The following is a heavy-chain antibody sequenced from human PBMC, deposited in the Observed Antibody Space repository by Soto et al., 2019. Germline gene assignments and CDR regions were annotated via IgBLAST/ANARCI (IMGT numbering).Heavy chain of an antibody. D-gene: IGHD3-9*01. CDR1: GFAFNTYS. J-gene: IGHJ6*03. Sequence: GGSLRLSCTASGFAFNTYSMNWVRQAPGKGLEWVSSINEDSTYIYYADSLRGRISISRDNAKDSLFLQMNSLRPDDTAVYYCVRDLGRYFRSGYMDLWGDGATVTVSS. V-gene: IGHV3-21*01. CDR2: INEDSTYI. CDR3: VRDLGRYFRSGYMDL.